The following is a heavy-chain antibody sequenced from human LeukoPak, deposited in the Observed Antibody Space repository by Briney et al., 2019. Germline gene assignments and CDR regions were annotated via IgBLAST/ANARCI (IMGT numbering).Heavy chain of an antibody. J-gene: IGHJ4*02. CDR2: ISYDGSNK. V-gene: IGHV3-30-3*01. CDR1: GFTFSGYA. Sequence: GGSLRLSCAASGFTFSGYAMHWVRQAPGKGLEWVAVISYDGSNKYYADSVKGRFTISRDNSKDTLYLQMNSLRAEDTAVYYCARGYRGSLPFFGYWGQGTLVTVSS. CDR3: ARGYRGSLPFFGY. D-gene: IGHD3-16*01.